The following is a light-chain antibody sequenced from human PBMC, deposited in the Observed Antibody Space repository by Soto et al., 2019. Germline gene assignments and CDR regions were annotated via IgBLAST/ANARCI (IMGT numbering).Light chain of an antibody. CDR3: ASWDESLSGVV. J-gene: IGLJ3*02. V-gene: IGLV1-47*01. CDR1: SSNIGTNY. Sequence: QSVLTQSPSASGTPGQTVTICCSGSSSNIGTNYVFWYQHLPGTAPKLLLYKNAQRPSGVPDRFSGSKSGTSASLAISGLRSDDEAHYSCASWDESLSGVVFGGGTKLTVL. CDR2: KNA.